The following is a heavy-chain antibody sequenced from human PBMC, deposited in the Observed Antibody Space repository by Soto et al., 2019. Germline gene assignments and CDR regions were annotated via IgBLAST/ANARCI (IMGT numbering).Heavy chain of an antibody. V-gene: IGHV1-46*01. CDR1: GYTFTTYY. CDR2: ISPDGGRT. Sequence: QVQLVQSGAEVKKPGASVKVSCKASGYTFTTYYMHWVRQAPGQGLEWMGIISPDGGRTSYAQKFQDRVTITADDSTMTAYMEMNRLTSEDTAVYYCARVVVGSRLSLDYWGQGTLVTISS. J-gene: IGHJ4*02. CDR3: ARVVVGSRLSLDY. D-gene: IGHD1-26*01.